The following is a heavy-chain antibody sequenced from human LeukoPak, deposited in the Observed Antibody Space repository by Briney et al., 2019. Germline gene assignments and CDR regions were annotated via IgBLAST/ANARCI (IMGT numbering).Heavy chain of an antibody. Sequence: GGSLRLSCAASGFTFSSYGMHWVRQAPGKWLEWVAFIRYDGSNKYYADSVKGRFTISRDNSKNTLYLQMNSLRAEDTAVYYCAKREGAASAGYWGQGTLVTVSS. V-gene: IGHV3-30*02. CDR2: IRYDGSNK. CDR3: AKREGAASAGY. D-gene: IGHD4/OR15-4a*01. J-gene: IGHJ4*02. CDR1: GFTFSSYG.